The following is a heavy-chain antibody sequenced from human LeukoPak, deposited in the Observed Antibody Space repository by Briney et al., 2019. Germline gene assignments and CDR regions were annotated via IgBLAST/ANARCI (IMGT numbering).Heavy chain of an antibody. J-gene: IGHJ4*02. CDR1: GGSISSYY. V-gene: IGHV4-4*07. Sequence: SETLSLICTVSGGSISSYYWTWIRQPAGKGLEWIGRMYTSGETNYNPTLKSRVTISLDTSKNQFSLRLSSVTAAGTAVYYCVAGSQSAALIKWGQGTLVTVSS. CDR3: VAGSQSAALIK. D-gene: IGHD6-6*01. CDR2: MYTSGET.